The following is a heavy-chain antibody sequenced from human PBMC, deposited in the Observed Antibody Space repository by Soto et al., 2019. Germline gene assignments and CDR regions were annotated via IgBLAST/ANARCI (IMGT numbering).Heavy chain of an antibody. CDR1: GYTFTSYG. V-gene: IGHV1-3*01. CDR2: INAANGDT. J-gene: IGHJ5*02. D-gene: IGHD6-13*01. Sequence: GASVKVSCKASGYTFTSYGIHWVRQAPGQRLEWMGWINAANGDTKYSPKFQGRVTITRDTSASTAYMELSSLRSEDTAVYYCVGRNVSATVIDWFDPWGQGTLVTVSS. CDR3: VGRNVSATVIDWFDP.